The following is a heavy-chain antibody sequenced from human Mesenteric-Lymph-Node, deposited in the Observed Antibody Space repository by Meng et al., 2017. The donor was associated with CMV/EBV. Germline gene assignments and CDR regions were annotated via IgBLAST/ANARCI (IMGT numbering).Heavy chain of an antibody. CDR2: IIPILGIA. D-gene: IGHD3-3*02. J-gene: IGHJ6*02. CDR3: ARDPFYSSSYCGMDV. Sequence: SVKVSCKASGGTFSSYTISWVRQAPGQGLEWMGRIIPILGIANYAQKFQGRVTITADKSTSTAYMELSSLRSEDTAVYYYARDPFYSSSYCGMDVWGQGTTVTVSS. V-gene: IGHV1-69*04. CDR1: GGTFSSYT.